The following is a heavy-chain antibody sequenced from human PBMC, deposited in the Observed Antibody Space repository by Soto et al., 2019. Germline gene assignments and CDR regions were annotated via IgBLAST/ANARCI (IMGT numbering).Heavy chain of an antibody. CDR3: ARLKGTRYFEF. D-gene: IGHD3-10*01. CDR1: GAANTTGGYS. V-gene: IGHV4-30-2*01. J-gene: IGHJ4*02. Sequence: SETLSLTCAVCGAANTTGGYSWSWMRQPPGNGLQWIGYMYHTGSANYNPSLKGRVTMSFDTSTNDFSLKLNSVTAADTAVYFCARLKGTRYFEFLGPGLLVTAAS. CDR2: MYHTGSA.